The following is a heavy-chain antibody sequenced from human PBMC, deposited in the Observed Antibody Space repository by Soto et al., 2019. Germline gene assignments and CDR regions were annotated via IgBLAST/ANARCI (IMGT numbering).Heavy chain of an antibody. Sequence: GGSLRLSCAVSGFTFSSYEMNWVRQAPGKGLEWVSYIGSSGFTIYYADSVKGRFTISRDNAKNSLYLQMNSLRVEDTALYYCTREAPRIGMDYWGQGTLVTVSS. V-gene: IGHV3-48*03. CDR3: TREAPRIGMDY. CDR2: IGSSGFTI. J-gene: IGHJ4*02. D-gene: IGHD1-1*01. CDR1: GFTFSSYE.